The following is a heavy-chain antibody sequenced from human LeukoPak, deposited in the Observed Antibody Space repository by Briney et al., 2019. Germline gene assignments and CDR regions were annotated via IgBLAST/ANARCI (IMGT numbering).Heavy chain of an antibody. D-gene: IGHD3-16*01. Sequence: PGGSLRLSCAASGFTFSSYSMNWVRQAPGKGLEWVSSISSSSSYIYYADSVKGRFTISRDNAKNSLYLQMNSLRAEDTALYYCARDLSLLPSYMDVWGKGTTVTVSS. CDR3: ARDLSLLPSYMDV. CDR1: GFTFSSYS. J-gene: IGHJ6*03. V-gene: IGHV3-21*04. CDR2: ISSSSSYI.